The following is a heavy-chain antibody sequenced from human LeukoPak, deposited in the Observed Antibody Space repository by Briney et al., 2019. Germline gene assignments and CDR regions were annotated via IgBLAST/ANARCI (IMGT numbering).Heavy chain of an antibody. D-gene: IGHD4-11*01. CDR3: ARGGMTTEARYYYYYMDV. J-gene: IGHJ6*03. V-gene: IGHV4-31*03. CDR1: GGSISSGGFY. Sequence: SQTLSLTCTVSGGSISSGGFYWSWIRQHPGKGLEWIGYIYYSGSTNYNPSLKSRVTISVDTSKNQFSLKLSSVTAADTAVYYCARGGMTTEARYYYYYMDVWGKGTTVTVSS. CDR2: IYYSGST.